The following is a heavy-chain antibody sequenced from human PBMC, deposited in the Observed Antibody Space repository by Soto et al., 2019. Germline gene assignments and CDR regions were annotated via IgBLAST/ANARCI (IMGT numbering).Heavy chain of an antibody. CDR3: ARLDCSGTSCYLDV. Sequence: PSETLSLTCTVSGGSIGSSTHYWGWIRQPPGKGLEWIGTVFYTGSTFYNPSLKSRVTISVDTSKNQFSLKLSSVTAADTAVFYCARLDCSGTSCYLDVWGQGTTVTVSS. CDR2: VFYTGST. J-gene: IGHJ6*02. CDR1: GGSIGSSTHY. V-gene: IGHV4-39*01. D-gene: IGHD2-2*01.